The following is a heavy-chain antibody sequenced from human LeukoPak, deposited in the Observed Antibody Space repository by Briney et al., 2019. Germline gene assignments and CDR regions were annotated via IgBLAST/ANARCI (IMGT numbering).Heavy chain of an antibody. J-gene: IGHJ4*02. CDR2: ISTYNGNT. V-gene: IGHV1-18*01. CDR3: ARAPGIAVAGTEFDY. D-gene: IGHD6-19*01. CDR1: GYTFSGYG. Sequence: ASVKVSCKASGYTFSGYGISWVRQAPGQGLEWMGWISTYNGNTNYAQNLQGRVTVTTDTSTSTAYMELRSLRSDDTAVYYCARAPGIAVAGTEFDYWGQGTLVTVSS.